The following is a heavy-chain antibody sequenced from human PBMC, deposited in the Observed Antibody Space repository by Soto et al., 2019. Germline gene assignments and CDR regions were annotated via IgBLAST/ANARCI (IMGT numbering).Heavy chain of an antibody. CDR2: ISGSGGST. D-gene: IGHD1-1*01. V-gene: IGHV3-23*01. CDR1: GFTFSSSA. J-gene: IGHJ3*02. Sequence: GGSRRLSCAPSGFTFSSSALSSVRQAPGKGLEWVSAISGSGGSTYYADSVKGRFTISRDNSKNTLYLQMNSLRAEDTAVYYCAKPRNLDAFDIWGQGTMVTVSS. CDR3: AKPRNLDAFDI.